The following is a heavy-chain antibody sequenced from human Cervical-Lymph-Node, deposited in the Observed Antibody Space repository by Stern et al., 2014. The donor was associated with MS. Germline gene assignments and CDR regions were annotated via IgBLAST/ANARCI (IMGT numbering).Heavy chain of an antibody. D-gene: IGHD4-23*01. CDR3: ARVGRPYGGNEGGIDY. V-gene: IGHV3-33*01. Sequence: VQLVESGGGVVQPGRSLRLSCAASGFTFSSYGMHWVRQAPGKGLEWVAVIWYDGSNKYYADSVKGRFTISRDNSKNTLYLQMNSLRAEDTAVYYCARVGRPYGGNEGGIDYWGQGTLVTVSS. CDR2: IWYDGSNK. J-gene: IGHJ4*02. CDR1: GFTFSSYG.